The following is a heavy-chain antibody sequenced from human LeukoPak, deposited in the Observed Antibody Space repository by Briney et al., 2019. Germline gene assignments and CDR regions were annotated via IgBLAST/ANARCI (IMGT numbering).Heavy chain of an antibody. Sequence: SETLSLTCTVSGGSISSSSYHWAWIRQPPGKGLEWIGSIYYSGSTYYNPSLTSRVTISVDTSKNQFSLNLRSLTAADTAVYYCATYSSENVGDDYWGQGTLVTVSS. CDR1: GGSISSSSYH. J-gene: IGHJ4*02. CDR3: ATYSSENVGDDY. CDR2: IYYSGST. D-gene: IGHD3-10*01. V-gene: IGHV4-39*01.